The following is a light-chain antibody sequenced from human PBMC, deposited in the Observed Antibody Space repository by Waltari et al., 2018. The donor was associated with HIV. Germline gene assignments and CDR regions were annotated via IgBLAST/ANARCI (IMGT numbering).Light chain of an antibody. Sequence: DIQMTQSPSTLSASVGDRVTITCRASQSISTWLAWYQQKPGKAPNLLIYKASSLESGVPSRCSGSGSGTEFTLTSSSLQPDDFATYYCQQYISYWTFGQGTKVEMK. CDR1: QSISTW. CDR2: KAS. CDR3: QQYISYWT. V-gene: IGKV1-5*03. J-gene: IGKJ1*01.